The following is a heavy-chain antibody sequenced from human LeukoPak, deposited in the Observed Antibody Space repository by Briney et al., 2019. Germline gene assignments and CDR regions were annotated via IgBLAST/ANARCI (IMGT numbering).Heavy chain of an antibody. V-gene: IGHV4-34*01. CDR1: GGSFSGYY. CDR3: ARESFGGVIVNCFDY. J-gene: IGHJ4*02. Sequence: SETLSLTCAVYGGSFSGYYWSWIRQPPGKGLEWIGEINHSGSTNYNPSPKSRVTISVDTSKNQFSLKLSSVTAADTAVYYCARESFGGVIVNCFDYWGQGTLVTVSS. CDR2: INHSGST. D-gene: IGHD3-16*02.